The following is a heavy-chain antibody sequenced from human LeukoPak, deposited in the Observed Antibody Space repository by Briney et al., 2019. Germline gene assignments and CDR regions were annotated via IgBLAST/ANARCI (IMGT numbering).Heavy chain of an antibody. D-gene: IGHD1-26*01. J-gene: IGHJ4*02. CDR1: GFTFSNYA. CDR2: ISGSTGST. CDR3: ARVVGSTMRAPFDF. V-gene: IGHV3-23*01. Sequence: GGSLRLSCAASGFTFSNYAMNWVRQAPGKGLEWVSLISGSTGSTYYADSVKGRFSISRDNSKNTVYLQMNSLRAEDTAVYYCARVVGSTMRAPFDFWGQGMLVTVSS.